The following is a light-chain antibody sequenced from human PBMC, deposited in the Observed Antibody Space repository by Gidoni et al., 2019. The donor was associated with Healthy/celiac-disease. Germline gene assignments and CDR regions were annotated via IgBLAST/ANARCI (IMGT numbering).Light chain of an antibody. J-gene: IGLJ2*01. CDR1: KLGDKY. CDR3: QAWDSSTVV. Sequence: SYDLTQPPSVSVSPGQTVSITCSGDKLGDKYACWYQQKPGQSPVLVIYQDSKRPSGIPERFSGSNSGNTATLTISGTQAMDEADYYCQAWDSSTVVFGGGTKLTVL. CDR2: QDS. V-gene: IGLV3-1*01.